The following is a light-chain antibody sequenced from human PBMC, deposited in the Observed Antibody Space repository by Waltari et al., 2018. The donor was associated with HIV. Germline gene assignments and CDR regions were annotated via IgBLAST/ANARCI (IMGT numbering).Light chain of an antibody. CDR3: QQYGTSLIT. CDR1: QSVSNTY. J-gene: IGKJ5*01. V-gene: IGKV3-20*01. CDR2: GTS. Sequence: TVLTQSPSTLSLSPGERVTLSCRASQSVSNTYLSWYQHIPGQPPRLLIYGTSTRATGIPDRFSGSGSGTDFTLTISRLEPEDFAVYYCQQYGTSLITFGQGTRLEIK.